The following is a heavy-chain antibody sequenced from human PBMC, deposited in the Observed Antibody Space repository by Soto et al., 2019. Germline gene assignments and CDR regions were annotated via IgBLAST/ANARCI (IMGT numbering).Heavy chain of an antibody. CDR1: GGSISSSSYY. CDR2: IYYSGST. V-gene: IGHV4-39*01. J-gene: IGHJ4*02. Sequence: PSETLSLTCTVSGGSISSSSYYWGWIRQPPGKGLEWIGSIYYSGSTYYNPSLKSRVTISVDTSKNQFSLKLSSVTAADTAVYYCARHEYSSSRFDYWGQGTLVTVSS. CDR3: ARHEYSSSRFDY. D-gene: IGHD6-6*01.